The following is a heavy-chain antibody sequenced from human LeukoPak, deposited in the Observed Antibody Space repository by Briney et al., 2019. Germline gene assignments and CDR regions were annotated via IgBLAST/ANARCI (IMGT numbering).Heavy chain of an antibody. Sequence: RASVKVSCKASGGTFSSYAISWVRQAPGQGLEWMGGIIPIFGTANYAQKFQGRVTITADESTSTAYMELNSLRSEDTAVYYCASTPQLIPYWGQGTLVTVSS. J-gene: IGHJ4*02. CDR1: GGTFSSYA. CDR2: IIPIFGTA. V-gene: IGHV1-69*13. CDR3: ASTPQLIPY. D-gene: IGHD5-18*01.